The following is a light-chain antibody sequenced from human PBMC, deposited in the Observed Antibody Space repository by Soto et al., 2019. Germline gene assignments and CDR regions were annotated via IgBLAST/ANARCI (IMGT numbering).Light chain of an antibody. J-gene: IGLJ2*01. CDR2: DVT. CDR1: SSDMGGYNF. CDR3: SSYAGNNNLV. Sequence: QSALTQPPSASGSPGQSVTISCTGTSSDMGGYNFVSWYQHHPGKAPELMIFDVTKRPSGVPDRFSGSKSGNTASLTVSVLQAEDEAVYYCSSYAGNNNLVFGGGTQLTVL. V-gene: IGLV2-8*01.